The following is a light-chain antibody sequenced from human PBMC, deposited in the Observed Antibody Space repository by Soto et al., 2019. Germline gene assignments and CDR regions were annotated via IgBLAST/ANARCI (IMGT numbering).Light chain of an antibody. J-gene: IGKJ1*01. CDR3: QQHGTSPWT. CDR1: QRVSNNY. Sequence: EIVLTQSPGTLSLSPGERATLSCTASQRVSNNYVAWYQQIPGQPPRVLIKGASTGVLGIPDRFSGSGSGANGSLTITTLEPEDLAVDYDQQHGTSPWTFAQGTKVAL. V-gene: IGKV3-20*01. CDR2: GAS.